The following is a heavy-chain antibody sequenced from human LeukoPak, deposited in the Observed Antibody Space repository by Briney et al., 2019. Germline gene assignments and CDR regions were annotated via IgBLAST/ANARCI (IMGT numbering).Heavy chain of an antibody. J-gene: IGHJ5*01. V-gene: IGHV3-23*01. CDR3: AKDRPNYYESNGHYYRRDGDS. CDR2: ISSKGELT. CDR1: GFTFSIYA. Sequence: GGSLRLSCAASGFTFSIYAMSWVRQAPGKGLEWVSSISSKGELTFYADSVKGRFTISRDNSKNTLYLQMNSLRAEDTATYYCAKDRPNYYESNGHYYRRDGDSWGQGTLVTVSS. D-gene: IGHD3-22*01.